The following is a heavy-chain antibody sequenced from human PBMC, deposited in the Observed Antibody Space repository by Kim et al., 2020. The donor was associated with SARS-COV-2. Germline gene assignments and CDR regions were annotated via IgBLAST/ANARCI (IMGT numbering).Heavy chain of an antibody. J-gene: IGHJ4*02. CDR2: IYYSGST. CDR3: ARTVMTEPTNIDY. CDR1: GGSISSSSYY. Sequence: SETLSLTCTASGGSISSSSYYWGWIRQPPGKGLEWTGSIYYSGSTYYNPSLKSRVTISVDTSKNQFSLKLSSVTAADTAVYYCARTVMTEPTNIDYWGQGTLVTVSS. D-gene: IGHD3-16*01. V-gene: IGHV4-39*01.